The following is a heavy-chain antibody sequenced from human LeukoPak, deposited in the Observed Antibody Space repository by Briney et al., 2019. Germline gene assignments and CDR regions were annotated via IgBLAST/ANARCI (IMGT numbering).Heavy chain of an antibody. Sequence: ASVTVSCKTSGYTFTSYGISGVGQAPGQGLEGMGWMSAYNGNINYEQKFQGRVSITRDKSTSTVYMELRSLRSDDTAVYYCAREPESHRGYSYVGWFDPWGQGTLVTVSS. CDR3: AREPESHRGYSYVGWFDP. CDR1: GYTFTSYG. CDR2: MSAYNGNI. D-gene: IGHD5-18*01. J-gene: IGHJ5*02. V-gene: IGHV1-18*01.